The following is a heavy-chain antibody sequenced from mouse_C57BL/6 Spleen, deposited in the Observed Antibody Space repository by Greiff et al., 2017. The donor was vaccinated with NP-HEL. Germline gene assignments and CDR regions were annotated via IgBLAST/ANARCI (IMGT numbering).Heavy chain of an antibody. J-gene: IGHJ4*01. CDR1: GYTFTDYY. CDR2: IYPGSGNT. Sequence: VKLMESGAELVRPGASVKLSCKASGYTFTDYYINWVKQRPGQGLEWIARIYPGSGNTYYNEKFKGKATLTAEKSSSTAYMQLSSLTSEDSAVYVCARRGLRQGGYAMDYWGQGTSVTVSS. CDR3: ARRGLRQGGYAMDY. D-gene: IGHD2-4*01. V-gene: IGHV1-76*01.